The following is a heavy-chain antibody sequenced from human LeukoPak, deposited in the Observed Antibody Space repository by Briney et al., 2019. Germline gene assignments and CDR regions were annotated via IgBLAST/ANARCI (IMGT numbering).Heavy chain of an antibody. Sequence: GGSLRLSCAASRFTFSSYGMHWVRQAPGKGLEWVAFIPYDGSSADYADSVKGRFTISRDNSKNTLYLQMNSLRAEDTAVYYCARVALAYDYWGQGTLLTVSS. J-gene: IGHJ4*02. V-gene: IGHV3-30*12. CDR2: IPYDGSSA. CDR1: RFTFSSYG. CDR3: ARVALAYDY.